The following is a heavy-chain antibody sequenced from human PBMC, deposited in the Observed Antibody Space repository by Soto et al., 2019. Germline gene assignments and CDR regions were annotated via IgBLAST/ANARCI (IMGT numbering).Heavy chain of an antibody. Sequence: QVQLVESGGGEVQPGRSLTISCAASGFTFSTYGMHWVRQTPGKGLEWVAVISYDGTNKFYSDSVKGRFTISRDNFKNTLTLQMNSLRAGDTAVYSFAKDLQSYGDYDYYCYGMDVWGLGTRVTVSS. D-gene: IGHD4-17*01. CDR1: GFTFSTYG. CDR3: AKDLQSYGDYDYYCYGMDV. J-gene: IGHJ6*02. CDR2: ISYDGTNK. V-gene: IGHV3-30*18.